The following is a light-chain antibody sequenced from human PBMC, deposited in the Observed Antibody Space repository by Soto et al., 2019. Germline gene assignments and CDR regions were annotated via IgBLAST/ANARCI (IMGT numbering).Light chain of an antibody. V-gene: IGKV3-15*01. CDR1: QSISDN. CDR3: HQYDNWPPGYT. J-gene: IGKJ2*01. Sequence: EIVLTQSPATLSVSPGERATLSCRASQSISDNLAWYQQRRGQAPRLIIHGASTRATGIPARFSGSGSGTDFTLTISSLQSEDFAVYYCHQYDNWPPGYTFGQGTKVEI. CDR2: GAS.